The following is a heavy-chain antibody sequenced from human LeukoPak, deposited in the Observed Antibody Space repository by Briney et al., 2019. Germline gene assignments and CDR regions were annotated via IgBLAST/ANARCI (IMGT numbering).Heavy chain of an antibody. V-gene: IGHV4-34*08. Sequence: PGGSLRLSCGASGFTFGAYWMYWVRQAPGKGLEWIGEVNHSGYTTYNPSLKGRLAISVDTSKKQVFLNLMSVTAADTAVYSCATTDGRDGNSGYWGQGTLVIVSS. CDR3: ATTDGRDGNSGY. CDR1: GFTFGAYW. J-gene: IGHJ4*02. D-gene: IGHD1-14*01. CDR2: VNHSGYT.